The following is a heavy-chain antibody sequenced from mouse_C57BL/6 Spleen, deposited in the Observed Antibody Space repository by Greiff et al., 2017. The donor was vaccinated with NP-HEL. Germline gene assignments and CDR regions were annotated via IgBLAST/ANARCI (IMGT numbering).Heavy chain of an antibody. CDR2: FHPYNDDT. CDR3: ARGLYYGSSPWYFDV. Sequence: QVQLQQSGAELVKPGASVKMSCKASGYTFTTYPIEWMKQNHGKSLEWIGNFHPYNDDTKYNEKFKGKATLTVEKSSSTVYLELSRLTSDYSAVYYCARGLYYGSSPWYFDVWGTGTTVTVSS. D-gene: IGHD1-1*01. V-gene: IGHV1-47*01. CDR1: GYTFTTYP. J-gene: IGHJ1*03.